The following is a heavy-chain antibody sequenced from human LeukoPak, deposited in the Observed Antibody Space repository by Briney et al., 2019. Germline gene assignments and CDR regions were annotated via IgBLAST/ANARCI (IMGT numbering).Heavy chain of an antibody. D-gene: IGHD2-15*01. CDR3: ARLAKGYCSGGSCWSDY. J-gene: IGHJ4*02. CDR1: GYSFTSYW. CDR2: VYPGDSDT. Sequence: GESLKISCKGSGYSFTSYWIGWVRQMPGKGLEWMGIVYPGDSDTRYSPSFQGQVTISADKSISTAYLQWSSLKASDTAMYYCARLAKGYCSGGSCWSDYWGQGTLVTVSS. V-gene: IGHV5-51*01.